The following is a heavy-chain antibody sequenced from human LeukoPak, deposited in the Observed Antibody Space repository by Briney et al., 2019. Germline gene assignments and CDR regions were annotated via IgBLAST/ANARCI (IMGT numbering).Heavy chain of an antibody. J-gene: IGHJ4*02. CDR3: ARAMAAAAGTFDY. Sequence: SQTLSLTCTVSGGSISSGAYYWSWMRQHPGWGLEWVGYIYYSGNTYYNPSLKSRVTISVDTSKSQFSLKLSSVTAADTAVYYCARAMAAAAGTFDYWGQGTLVTVSS. CDR2: IYYSGNT. V-gene: IGHV4-31*03. D-gene: IGHD6-13*01. CDR1: GGSISSGAYY.